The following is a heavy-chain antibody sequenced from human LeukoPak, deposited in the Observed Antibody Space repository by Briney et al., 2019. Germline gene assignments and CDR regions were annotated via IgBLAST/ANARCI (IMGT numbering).Heavy chain of an antibody. J-gene: IGHJ3*02. CDR2: IYYSGST. V-gene: IGHV4-30-4*01. CDR3: ALFPGEGDPFDI. Sequence: SQTLSLTCTVSGGSISSGDYYWSWIRQPPGKGLEWIGYIYYSGSTSYNPSLKSQLTISVDTSKNQFSLKLSSVTAADTAAYYSALFPGEGDPFDIWGQGTMVTVSS. CDR1: GGSISSGDYY. D-gene: IGHD3-16*01.